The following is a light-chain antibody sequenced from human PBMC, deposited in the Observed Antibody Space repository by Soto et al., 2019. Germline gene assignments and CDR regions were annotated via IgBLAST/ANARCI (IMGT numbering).Light chain of an antibody. CDR3: QQYNNWPRT. Sequence: MTQSPASLSASAGDRATLTCRASQSVSGTLAWYQQKPGQAPRLLIYGASTRATGIPARFSGSGSGTEFTLTISSLQSEDFAVYYCQQYNNWPRTFGEGTKVDIK. CDR2: GAS. V-gene: IGKV3-15*01. CDR1: QSVSGT. J-gene: IGKJ1*01.